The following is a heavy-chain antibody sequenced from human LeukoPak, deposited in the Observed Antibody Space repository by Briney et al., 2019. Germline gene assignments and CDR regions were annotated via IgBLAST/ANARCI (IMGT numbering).Heavy chain of an antibody. V-gene: IGHV3-15*01. D-gene: IGHD6-25*01. Sequence: PGGSLRLSWVPSGFTFSDAWMSWVPQAPGKGLEWVGRIKSKIDGGTIDYGAPVKGRFTISRDDSRNTLYLQMNSLKTEDTAVYYCTTRRQDGCWGQGTLVTVS. CDR3: TTRRQDGC. CDR2: IKSKIDGGTI. CDR1: GFTFSDAW. J-gene: IGHJ4*02.